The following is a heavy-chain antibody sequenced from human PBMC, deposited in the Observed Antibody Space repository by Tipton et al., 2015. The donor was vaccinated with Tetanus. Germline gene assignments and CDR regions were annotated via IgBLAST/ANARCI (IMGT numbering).Heavy chain of an antibody. CDR2: IYVSGTT. D-gene: IGHD3-10*01. CDR1: GGSISGSEYY. CDR3: ARHDTFIWFGQFDAFDI. Sequence: TLSLTCTVSGGSISGSEYYWGWIRQPPGKGLEWIGSIYVSGTTYYFPSLKSRVTISIDTSMNQLSLKLSSVTAADTAVYYCARHDTFIWFGQFDAFDIWGQGTMVTVSS. V-gene: IGHV4-39*01. J-gene: IGHJ3*02.